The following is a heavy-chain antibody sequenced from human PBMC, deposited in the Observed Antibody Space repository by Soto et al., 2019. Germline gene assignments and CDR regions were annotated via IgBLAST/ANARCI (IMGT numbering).Heavy chain of an antibody. Sequence: VASVKVSCKVSGYTLTELSMHWVRQAPGKGLEWMGGFDPEDGETIYAQKFQGRVTMTEDTSTDTAYMELSSLRSEDTAVYYCATVYCSGGSCYSERWFDPWGQGTLVTVSS. V-gene: IGHV1-24*01. CDR1: GYTLTELS. D-gene: IGHD2-15*01. CDR2: FDPEDGET. CDR3: ATVYCSGGSCYSERWFDP. J-gene: IGHJ5*02.